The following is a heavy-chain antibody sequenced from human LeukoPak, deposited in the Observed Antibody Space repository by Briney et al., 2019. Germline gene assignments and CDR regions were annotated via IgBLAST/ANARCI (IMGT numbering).Heavy chain of an antibody. CDR1: GYTFTDYY. CDR3: ARDIVPTLGVRRGLVF. V-gene: IGHV1-2*02. CDR2: INPNSGGT. D-gene: IGHD5-12*01. Sequence: ASVKVSCKASGYTFTDYYIHWVRQAPGQGLEWMGWINPNSGGTNYAQKVQGRVTMTRDTSISTAYMELSRLRSDDTAVFYCARDIVPTLGVRRGLVFWGQGTLVTVSS. J-gene: IGHJ4*02.